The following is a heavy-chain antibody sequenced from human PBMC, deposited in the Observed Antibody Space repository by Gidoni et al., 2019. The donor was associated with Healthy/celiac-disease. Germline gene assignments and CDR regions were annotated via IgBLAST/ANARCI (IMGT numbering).Heavy chain of an antibody. D-gene: IGHD3-22*01. Sequence: QVQLQESGPGLVKPSETLSLTCTVSGGSISSYYWSWIRQPPGKGLEWIGYIYYSGSTNYNPSLKSRVTISVDTSKNQFSLKLSSVTAADTAVYYCARGTYYYDSSGYYSPFDCWGQGTLVTVSS. V-gene: IGHV4-59*01. CDR3: ARGTYYYDSSGYYSPFDC. J-gene: IGHJ4*02. CDR1: GGSISSYY. CDR2: IYYSGST.